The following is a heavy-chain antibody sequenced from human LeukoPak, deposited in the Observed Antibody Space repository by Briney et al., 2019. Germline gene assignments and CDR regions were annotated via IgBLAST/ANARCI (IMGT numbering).Heavy chain of an antibody. V-gene: IGHV1-69*04. CDR2: IIPILGIA. CDR3: ARVTPQVYYYYYGMDV. Sequence: ASAKVSCKASGGTFSSYAISWVRQAPGQGLEWMGRIIPILGIANYAQKFQGRVTITADKSTSTAYMELSSLRSEDTAVYYCARVTPQVYYYYYGMDVWGQGTTVTVSS. CDR1: GGTFSSYA. J-gene: IGHJ6*02. D-gene: IGHD4-23*01.